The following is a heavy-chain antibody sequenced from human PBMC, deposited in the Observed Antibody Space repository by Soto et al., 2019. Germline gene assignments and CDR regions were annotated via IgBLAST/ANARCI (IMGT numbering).Heavy chain of an antibody. CDR2: ILYSGDT. CDR3: ARQGRNTKIVILRHYATDF. V-gene: IGHV4-39*01. Sequence: PSETLSLTCSVSSGSISSNNYLWGWIRQPPGKGLEWIGAILYSGDTYYSESLNSRVTMSVDTAKNQFSLKLNSVTAADTAVYYCARQGRNTKIVILRHYATDFWGQGTAVTVSS. J-gene: IGHJ6*02. D-gene: IGHD3-22*01. CDR1: SGSISSNNYL.